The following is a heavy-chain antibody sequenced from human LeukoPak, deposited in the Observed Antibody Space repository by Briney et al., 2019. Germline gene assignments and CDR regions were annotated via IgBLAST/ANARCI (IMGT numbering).Heavy chain of an antibody. V-gene: IGHV6-1*01. CDR1: GDSVSSNSAA. J-gene: IGHJ4*02. CDR2: TYYRSKWFN. Sequence: PSQTLSLTCAISGDSVSSNSAAWNWIRQSPSRGLEWLGRTYYRSKWFNDYALSVKSRITINADTSKDQLSLQLNSVTPDDTAVYYCARGVLKLDYWGQGTLVTVSS. CDR3: ARGVLKLDY. D-gene: IGHD4/OR15-4a*01.